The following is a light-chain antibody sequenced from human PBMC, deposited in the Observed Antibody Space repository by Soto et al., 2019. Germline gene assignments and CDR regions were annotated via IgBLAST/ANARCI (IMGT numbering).Light chain of an antibody. CDR1: QSVSSN. Sequence: DILMTQSPATLSLSPGGRATLSCRASQSVSSNLAWYQQKPGQAPRLLIQRASTRATGIPARFSGSGSGTDFNFTISSLEPEDFAVYYCQQRFNWPPLTFGGGTKVDIK. CDR3: QQRFNWPPLT. V-gene: IGKV3-11*01. J-gene: IGKJ4*01. CDR2: RAS.